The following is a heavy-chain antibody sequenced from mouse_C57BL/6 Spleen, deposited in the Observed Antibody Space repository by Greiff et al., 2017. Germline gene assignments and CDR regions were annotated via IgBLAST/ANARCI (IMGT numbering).Heavy chain of an antibody. V-gene: IGHV5-17*01. CDR1: GFTFSDYG. Sequence: EVMLVESGGGLVKPGGSLKLSCAASGFTFSDYGMHWVRQAPETGLEWVAYISSGSSTIYYADTVKGRFTISRDNANNTLFLQMTSLRSEDTAMYYCARSTTVVAFDYWGQGTTLTVSS. CDR3: ARSTTVVAFDY. J-gene: IGHJ2*01. D-gene: IGHD1-1*01. CDR2: ISSGSSTI.